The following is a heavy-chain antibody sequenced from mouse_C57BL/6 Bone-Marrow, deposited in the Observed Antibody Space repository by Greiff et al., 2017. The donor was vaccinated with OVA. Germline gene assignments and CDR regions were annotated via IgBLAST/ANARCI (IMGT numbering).Heavy chain of an antibody. D-gene: IGHD1-1*01. J-gene: IGHJ3*01. CDR3: TEITAVGPP. CDR1: GYTFTDYE. V-gene: IGHV1-15*01. CDR2: IDPETGGT. Sequence: QVQLKESGAELVRPGASVTLSCKASGYTFTDYEMHWVKQTPVHGLEWIGAIDPETGGTAYNQKFTGKAILTADKSSSTAYMELRSLTSEDSAVYYCTEITAVGPPWGQGTLVTVSA.